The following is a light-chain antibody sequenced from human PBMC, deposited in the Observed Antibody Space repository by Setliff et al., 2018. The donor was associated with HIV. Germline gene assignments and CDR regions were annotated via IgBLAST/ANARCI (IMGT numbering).Light chain of an antibody. CDR3: SSYTVRSTPV. J-gene: IGLJ1*01. V-gene: IGLV2-14*03. CDR2: SVT. Sequence: QSALTQPASVSGSPGQSITISCSGTNSDIGSHDYVSWYQQHPGKAPKLIIFSVTYRPSGVSDRFSGSKSGNTASLTISGLQADDEADYYCSSYTVRSTPVFGTGTKVTVL. CDR1: NSDIGSHDY.